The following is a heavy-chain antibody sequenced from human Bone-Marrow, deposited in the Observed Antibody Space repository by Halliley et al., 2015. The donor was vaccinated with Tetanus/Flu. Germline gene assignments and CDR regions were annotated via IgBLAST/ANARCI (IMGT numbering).Heavy chain of an antibody. CDR2: TDPDSGNT. D-gene: IGHD6-19*01. Sequence: QLVQSGAEIRNRGASVKVSCKASGYTFTTCGISWLRQAPGQGPEWMGWTDPDSGNTNYAERLQGRVIMTTDTSTNTAYMELRSLGFDVPAVYCCAREALDMGAGTGVGFDYWGQGPLVTVSS. CDR1: GYTFTTCG. V-gene: IGHV1-18*01. CDR3: AREALDMGAGTGVGFDY. J-gene: IGHJ4*02.